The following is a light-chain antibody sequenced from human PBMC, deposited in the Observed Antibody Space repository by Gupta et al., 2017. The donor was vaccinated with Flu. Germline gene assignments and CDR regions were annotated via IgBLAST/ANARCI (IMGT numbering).Light chain of an antibody. CDR1: TLRSYY. J-gene: IGLJ3*02. CDR3: NSRDSSCTQLV. V-gene: IGLV3-19*01. Sequence: GQTVTITCQGATLRSYYATWFQQRPVQAPVLVIYDKNNRPSGIPARFSGSTSGNTASLTITGARAEDEAEYYCNSRDSSCTQLVFGGGTKLTVL. CDR2: DKN.